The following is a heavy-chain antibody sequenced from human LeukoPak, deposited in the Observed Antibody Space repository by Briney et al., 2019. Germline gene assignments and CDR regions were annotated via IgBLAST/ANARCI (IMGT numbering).Heavy chain of an antibody. J-gene: IGHJ3*02. CDR3: AKGGVVVVENAFDI. D-gene: IGHD2-15*01. CDR2: ISWNSGSI. V-gene: IGHV3-9*03. Sequence: GGSLRLSCAASGFTFSSYSMNWVRQAPGKGLEWVSGISWNSGSIGYADSVKGRFTISRDNAKNSLYLQMNSLRAEDMALYYCAKGGVVVVENAFDIWGQGTMVTVSS. CDR1: GFTFSSYS.